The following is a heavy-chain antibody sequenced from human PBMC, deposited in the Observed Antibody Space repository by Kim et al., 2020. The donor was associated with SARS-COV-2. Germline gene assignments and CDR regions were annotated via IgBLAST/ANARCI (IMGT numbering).Heavy chain of an antibody. D-gene: IGHD3-10*01. Sequence: ASVKVSCKASGYTFTSYAMHWVRQAPGQRLEWMGWINAGNGNTKYSQKFQGRVTITRDTSASTAYMELSSLRSEDTAVYYCARAKYGSGSYYRFDYWGQGTLVTVSS. CDR2: INAGNGNT. CDR1: GYTFTSYA. V-gene: IGHV1-3*01. CDR3: ARAKYGSGSYYRFDY. J-gene: IGHJ4*02.